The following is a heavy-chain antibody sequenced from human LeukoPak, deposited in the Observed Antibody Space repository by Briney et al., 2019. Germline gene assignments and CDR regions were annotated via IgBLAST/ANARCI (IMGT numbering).Heavy chain of an antibody. CDR3: ARVIWFGAVFDY. CDR1: GGSISSCY. V-gene: IGHV4-34*01. D-gene: IGHD3-10*01. Sequence: SETLSLTCTVSGGSISSCYWSWIRQPPGKGLEWIGEINHSGSTNYNPSLKSRVTISLDTSKNQFSLKMNSVTAADTAVYYCARVIWFGAVFDYWGQGTLVTVSS. CDR2: INHSGST. J-gene: IGHJ4*02.